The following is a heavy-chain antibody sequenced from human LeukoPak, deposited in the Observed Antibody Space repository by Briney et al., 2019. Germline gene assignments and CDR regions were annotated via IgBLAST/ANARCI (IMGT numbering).Heavy chain of an antibody. D-gene: IGHD3-9*01. Sequence: PSETLSLTCAVYGGSFSGYYWSWIRQPPGKGLEWIGEINHSGSPHYNPSLKRRVTISVDPSKNQFSLKLRSVPAADTAVYYCARGLTGYYENYWGQGTLVPVSS. J-gene: IGHJ4*02. CDR2: INHSGSP. CDR1: GGSFSGYY. CDR3: ARGLTGYYENY. V-gene: IGHV4-34*01.